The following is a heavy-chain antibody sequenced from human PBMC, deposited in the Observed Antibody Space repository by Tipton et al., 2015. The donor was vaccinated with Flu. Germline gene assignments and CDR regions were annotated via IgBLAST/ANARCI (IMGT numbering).Heavy chain of an antibody. CDR1: GDYISSRYY. CDR2: IHRSGNT. J-gene: IGHJ3*02. D-gene: IGHD4-17*01. V-gene: IGHV4-38-2*02. Sequence: TLSLTCSVSGDYISSRYYWAWIRQPPGKGLEWIGNIHRSGNTYYNPSLSSQVTMSVDMSKIQFSLKLTSVTAADTAMYYCARGDYGGYDHEADAFDIWGQGTLVTVSA. CDR3: ARGDYGGYDHEADAFDI.